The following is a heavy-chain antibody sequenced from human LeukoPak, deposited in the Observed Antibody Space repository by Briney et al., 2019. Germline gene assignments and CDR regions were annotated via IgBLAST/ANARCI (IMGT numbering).Heavy chain of an antibody. J-gene: IGHJ4*02. V-gene: IGHV3-48*01. D-gene: IGHD3-10*01. Sequence: AGGSLRLSCAASGLTFSKFAMNWVRQAPGKGLEWISYISSSYSPICYADSVKGRFTVSRDNAKNSLYLQMNSLRAEDTAVYYCARDNPWEMVRGVIDYWGQGTLVTVSS. CDR2: ISSSYSPI. CDR3: ARDNPWEMVRGVIDY. CDR1: GLTFSKFA.